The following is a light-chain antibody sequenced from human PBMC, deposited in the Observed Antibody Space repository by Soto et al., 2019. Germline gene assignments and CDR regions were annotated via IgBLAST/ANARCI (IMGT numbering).Light chain of an antibody. Sequence: QSVLPQPASVSGSPGQSITISFTGTSSDVGGYNYVSWYQQHPGKDPKLMIYEVSNRPSGVSNRFSGSKSGNTASLTISGLQAEDEADYYCGSYTTTTAFYVFGTGTKSPS. V-gene: IGLV2-14*01. CDR1: SSDVGGYNY. CDR3: GSYTTTTAFYV. CDR2: EVS. J-gene: IGLJ1*01.